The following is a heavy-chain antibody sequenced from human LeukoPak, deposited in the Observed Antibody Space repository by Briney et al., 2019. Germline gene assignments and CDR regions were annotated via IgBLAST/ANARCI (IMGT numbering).Heavy chain of an antibody. D-gene: IGHD2-21*02. CDR1: GGSISSYY. Sequence: PSETLSLTCTVSGGSISSYYWSWIRQPPGKGLEWIGYIYYSGSTNYNPSLKSRVTISVDTSKNQFSLKLSSVTAADTAVYYCARAMVVTAPGFDYWGQGTLVTVSS. V-gene: IGHV4-59*01. J-gene: IGHJ4*02. CDR2: IYYSGST. CDR3: ARAMVVTAPGFDY.